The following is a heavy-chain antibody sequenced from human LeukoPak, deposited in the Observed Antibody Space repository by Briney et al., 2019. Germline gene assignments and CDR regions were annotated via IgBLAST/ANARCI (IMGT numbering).Heavy chain of an antibody. CDR2: INPNTGGT. D-gene: IGHD4-11*01. J-gene: IGHJ5*02. V-gene: IGHV1-2*02. CDR3: ARDSDHDSKSP. CDR1: GYTFIAHY. Sequence: ASVKVSCKASGYTFIAHYMHWVRQAPGQGLEWMGWINPNTGGTNYAQKFQGRVTMTRDTSISTAYMELSRLRSDDTAVYYCARDSDHDSKSPWGQGTLVAVSS.